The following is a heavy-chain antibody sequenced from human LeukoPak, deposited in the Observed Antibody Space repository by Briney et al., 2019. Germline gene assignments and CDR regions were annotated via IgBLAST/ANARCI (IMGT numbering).Heavy chain of an antibody. CDR1: GFTFSSYS. CDR3: ARDRMDGMDV. CDR2: ISSSSSTI. D-gene: IGHD2-8*01. J-gene: IGHJ6*02. V-gene: IGHV3-48*01. Sequence: GGSLRLSCAASGFTFSSYSMTWVRQAPGKGLEWVSYISSSSSTIYYADSVKGRFTISRDNAKNSLYLQMNSLRAEDTAVYYCARDRMDGMDVWGQGTTVTVSS.